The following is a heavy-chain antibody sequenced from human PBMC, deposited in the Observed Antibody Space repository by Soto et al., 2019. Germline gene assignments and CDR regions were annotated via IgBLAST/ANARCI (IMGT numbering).Heavy chain of an antibody. D-gene: IGHD2-2*01. V-gene: IGHV1-69*13. Sequence: SVKVSCKASGGTFSSYASSWVRQAPGQGLEWMGGIIPIFGTANYAQKFQGRVTITADESTSTAYMELSSLRSEDTAVYYCARDVVPAALMGDYYYYYGWTSGAKGPRSPSP. CDR1: GGTFSSYA. CDR3: ARDVVPAALMGDYYYYYGWTS. CDR2: IIPIFGTA. J-gene: IGHJ6*02.